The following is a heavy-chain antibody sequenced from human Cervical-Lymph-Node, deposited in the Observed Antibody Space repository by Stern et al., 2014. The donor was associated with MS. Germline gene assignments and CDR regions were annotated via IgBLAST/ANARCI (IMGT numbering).Heavy chain of an antibody. D-gene: IGHD2-15*01. CDR3: ARDLAGGYYGMDV. V-gene: IGHV3-33*01. Sequence: VQLVESGGGVVQPGRSLRLSCAASGFTFSSYGMHWVRQAPGKGLEWVAVIWYDGSNKYYADSVKGRFTISRDNSKNTLYLQMNSLRAEDTAVYYCARDLAGGYYGMDVWGQGTTVTVSS. CDR1: GFTFSSYG. CDR2: IWYDGSNK. J-gene: IGHJ6*02.